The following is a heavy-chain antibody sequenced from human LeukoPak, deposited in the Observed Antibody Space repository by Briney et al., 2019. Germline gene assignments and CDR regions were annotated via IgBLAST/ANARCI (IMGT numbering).Heavy chain of an antibody. CDR1: GFTFDDSV. D-gene: IGHD3-16*02. V-gene: IGHV3-20*04. CDR2: INWNGGST. J-gene: IGHJ4*02. Sequence: GGSLRLSCAASGFTFDDSVMSWVRQAPGKGLEWVSGINWNGGSTGYADSVKGRFTISRDNAKNSLYLQMSSLRAEDTALHYCARDWFTRLGELSPDRAFDYWGQGTLVTVSS. CDR3: ARDWFTRLGELSPDRAFDY.